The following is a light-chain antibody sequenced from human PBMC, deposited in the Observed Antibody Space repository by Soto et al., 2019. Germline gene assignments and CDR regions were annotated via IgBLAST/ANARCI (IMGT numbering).Light chain of an antibody. J-gene: IGKJ4*01. CDR3: QQRSNWPLT. CDR2: DAS. V-gene: IGKV3-11*01. CDR1: QSLSSY. Sequence: EIVLTQSPATLSLSPGERATLSCRASQSLSSYLAWYQQKPGQAPRLLIYDASNRATGIPGRISGSGSGTDFTLTISSLEPEDFAVYYCQQRSNWPLTFGGGTKVEIK.